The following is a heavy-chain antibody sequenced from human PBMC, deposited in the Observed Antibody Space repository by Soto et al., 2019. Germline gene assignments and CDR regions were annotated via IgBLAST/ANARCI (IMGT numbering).Heavy chain of an antibody. CDR2: FDPEDGET. V-gene: IGHV1-24*01. Sequence: QVQLVQSGAEVKKPGASVKVSCKVSGYTLTELSMHWVRQAPGKGLEWMVGFDPEDGETIYAQKFQGRVTMTEDTSTDTAYMELSSLRSEDTAVYYCATSYLYSGDSPFFDDWCQGTLVTVSS. D-gene: IGHD2-21*01. CDR3: ATSYLYSGDSPFFDD. J-gene: IGHJ4*02. CDR1: GYTLTELS.